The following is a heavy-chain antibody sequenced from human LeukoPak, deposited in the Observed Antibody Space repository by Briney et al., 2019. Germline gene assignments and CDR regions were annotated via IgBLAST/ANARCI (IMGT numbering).Heavy chain of an antibody. D-gene: IGHD5-24*01. CDR2: IYSSGST. V-gene: IGHV4-59*01. J-gene: IGHJ4*02. CDR1: GGSFSSYY. Sequence: SETLSLTCAVYGGSFSSYYWSWIRQPPGKGLEWIGNIYSSGSTDYNPSLKSRVTISVDMYKNQFSLKLSSVTAAGTAVYYCAREMATTRSYFDYWGQGTLVTVSS. CDR3: AREMATTRSYFDY.